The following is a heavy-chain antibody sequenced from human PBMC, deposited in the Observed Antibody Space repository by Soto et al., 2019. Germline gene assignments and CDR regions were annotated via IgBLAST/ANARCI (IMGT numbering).Heavy chain of an antibody. J-gene: IGHJ6*02. CDR3: ARGPNVLRFLERSHYYYYYCMDV. CDR1: GYTFTGYY. V-gene: IGHV1-2*02. Sequence: ASVKVSCKASGYTFTGYYMHWVRQAPGQGLEWMGWINPNSGGTNYAQKFQGRVTMTRDTSISTAYMELSRLRSDDTAVYYCARGPNVLRFLERSHYYYYYCMDVWGQGTTVTVSS. D-gene: IGHD3-3*01. CDR2: INPNSGGT.